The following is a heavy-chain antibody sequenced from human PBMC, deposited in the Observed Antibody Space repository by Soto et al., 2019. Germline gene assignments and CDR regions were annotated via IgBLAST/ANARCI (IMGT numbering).Heavy chain of an antibody. Sequence: ASVKVSCKTSGYTFTMYGISWVRQAPGQGLEWLAMITADNGDTKYAQKVQDRVTVTMDTSTTTAYMELRSLTSDDTAVYYCARRTLGSAIGIGDYWGQGTLVTVSS. V-gene: IGHV1-18*01. CDR1: GYTFTMYG. D-gene: IGHD7-27*01. J-gene: IGHJ4*02. CDR3: ARRTLGSAIGIGDY. CDR2: ITADNGDT.